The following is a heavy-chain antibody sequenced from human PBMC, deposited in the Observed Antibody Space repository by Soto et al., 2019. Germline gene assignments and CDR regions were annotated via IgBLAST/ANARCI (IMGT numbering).Heavy chain of an antibody. CDR2: LSGSGGST. J-gene: IGHJ4*02. D-gene: IGHD1-26*01. Sequence: EVPLLESGGGLVQPGGSLRLSCAASGFTFSSYGMSWVRQAPGKGLGWVSALSGSGGSTYYADSVKGRFTISRDNSKSTLELQMNSLRSEDTAVYYCAKSLSVGGTTPFDYWGQGTLVTVSS. V-gene: IGHV3-23*01. CDR1: GFTFSSYG. CDR3: AKSLSVGGTTPFDY.